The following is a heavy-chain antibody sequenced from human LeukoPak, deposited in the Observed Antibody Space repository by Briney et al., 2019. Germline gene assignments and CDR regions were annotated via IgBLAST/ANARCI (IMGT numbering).Heavy chain of an antibody. CDR3: AKGDYYDFDY. Sequence: GWSLRLSCAASGFTFSNYGMNWVRKAPGKRLEWVSIITSGVGITYYADSVKGRFTISRDNSKNTLYLQMNSLRAEDTAVYYCAKGDYYDFDYWGQGTLVTVSS. CDR2: ITSGVGIT. V-gene: IGHV3-23*01. CDR1: GFTFSNYG. J-gene: IGHJ4*02. D-gene: IGHD3-10*01.